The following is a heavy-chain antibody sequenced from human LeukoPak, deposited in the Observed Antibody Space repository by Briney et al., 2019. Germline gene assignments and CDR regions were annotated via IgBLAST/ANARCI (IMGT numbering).Heavy chain of an antibody. CDR1: GGSISSFY. D-gene: IGHD3-10*01. V-gene: IGHV4-59*08. Sequence: PSETLSLTCTVSGGSISSFYWSWIRQPPGKGLEWIGYIYSSGSTNYNPSLKSRVTISVATSKNQFSLKVTSVTAADTAVYYCARHFYGSGSYRAYGMDVWGQGTTVTVS. CDR3: ARHFYGSGSYRAYGMDV. J-gene: IGHJ6*02. CDR2: IYSSGST.